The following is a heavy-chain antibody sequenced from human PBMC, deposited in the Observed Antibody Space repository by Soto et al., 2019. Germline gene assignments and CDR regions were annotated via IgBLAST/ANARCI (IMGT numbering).Heavy chain of an antibody. CDR3: ARHCQYYDFWPVLSPYYYGMDV. V-gene: IGHV1-18*01. CDR1: GYTFTSYV. Sequence: AAVKVSCKASGYTFTSYVISWVRQAPGQGLEWMGWISAYNGNTNYAQKLQGRGTMTTATSTSTAYMELRSLRSDDTAVYYCARHCQYYDFWPVLSPYYYGMDVWGQGTTVTVSS. D-gene: IGHD3-3*01. J-gene: IGHJ6*02. CDR2: ISAYNGNT.